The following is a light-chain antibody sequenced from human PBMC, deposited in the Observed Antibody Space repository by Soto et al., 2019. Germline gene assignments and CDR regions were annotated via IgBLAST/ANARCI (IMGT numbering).Light chain of an antibody. CDR3: QQGYSTPYT. CDR2: VAS. Sequence: DIQMTQSPSSLSASVGDRVTITCRASQSIRNYVNWYQQKPGKAPKFLIYVASTLQNRVPSSFSVSGSGTDFTFTISSLQPEDFATYYCQQGYSTPYTFGRGTKLEIK. CDR1: QSIRNY. J-gene: IGKJ2*01. V-gene: IGKV1-39*01.